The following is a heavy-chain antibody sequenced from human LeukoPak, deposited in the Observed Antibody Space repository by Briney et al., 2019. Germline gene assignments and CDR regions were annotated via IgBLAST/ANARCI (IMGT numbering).Heavy chain of an antibody. J-gene: IGHJ5*02. V-gene: IGHV3-23*01. D-gene: IGHD3-10*01. CDR2: ISGNGGST. CDR3: AKVGPYGSGSYFPPSWIDP. Sequence: GGSLRLSCAASGLTFSRYARSWVRQAPGKGLEWVSAISGNGGSTYYADSVKGRFTTSRDHSTNTLYLHMNSLRAEDTAVYYCAKVGPYGSGSYFPPSWIDPWGQGTLVTVSS. CDR1: GLTFSRYA.